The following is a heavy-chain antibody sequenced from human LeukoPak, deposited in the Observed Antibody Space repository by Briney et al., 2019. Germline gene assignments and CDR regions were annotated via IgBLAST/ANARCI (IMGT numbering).Heavy chain of an antibody. CDR3: AREVAGAGSH. V-gene: IGHV3-74*01. CDR1: GFTFSTYW. Sequence: GGSLRLSCAASGFTFSTYWMHWVRQTPGEGLVWVARINQHGSITDYADSVRDRFTISKDNAKNTLYLHMNSLRAEDTAMYYCAREVAGAGSHWGHGTLVTVSS. J-gene: IGHJ4*01. CDR2: INQHGSIT. D-gene: IGHD6-19*01.